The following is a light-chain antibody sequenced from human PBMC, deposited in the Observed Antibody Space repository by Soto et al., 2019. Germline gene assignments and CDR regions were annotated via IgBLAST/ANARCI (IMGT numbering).Light chain of an antibody. V-gene: IGKV1-39*01. CDR1: QSISTH. J-gene: IGKJ2*01. CDR2: AAS. Sequence: EIQMTQSPSSLSASVGDRVTITCRASQSISTHLNWYLHKPGKAPKVLIYAASGLQTGVPSRFSGSGSGTDFTLTIRSVQPEDSATYYCQQSYATPHTFGQGTKLEI. CDR3: QQSYATPHT.